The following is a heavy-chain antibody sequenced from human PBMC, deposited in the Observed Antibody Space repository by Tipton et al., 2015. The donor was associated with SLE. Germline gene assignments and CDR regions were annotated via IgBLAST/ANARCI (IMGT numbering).Heavy chain of an antibody. J-gene: IGHJ6*03. Sequence: SLRLSCAASGFTFSSYEMNWVRQAPGKGLEWVSYISSSGSTIYYADSVEGRFTISRDNAKNSLYLQMNSLRVEDTGVFYCARSIGVTSGYFPYYMDVWGEGTTVTVSS. D-gene: IGHD3-3*01. V-gene: IGHV3-48*03. CDR2: ISSSGSTI. CDR1: GFTFSSYE. CDR3: ARSIGVTSGYFPYYMDV.